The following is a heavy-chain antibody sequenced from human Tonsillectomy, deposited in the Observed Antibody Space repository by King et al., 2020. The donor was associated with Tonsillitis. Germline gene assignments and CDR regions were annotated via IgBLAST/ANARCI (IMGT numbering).Heavy chain of an antibody. D-gene: IGHD3-22*01. Sequence: VQLVESGGGLVQPGGSLRLSCAASGFTFSNYWMSWVRQAPGKGLEWVANIKQDGSEKYYVDSVKGRFTISRDNAKNSLFLQINSLRVEDTAVYYCARASSYYYDTSGSYPDFYDWGQPTLITVSS. J-gene: IGHJ4*02. CDR2: IKQDGSEK. CDR1: GFTFSNYW. V-gene: IGHV3-7*01. CDR3: ARASSYYYDTSGSYPDFYD.